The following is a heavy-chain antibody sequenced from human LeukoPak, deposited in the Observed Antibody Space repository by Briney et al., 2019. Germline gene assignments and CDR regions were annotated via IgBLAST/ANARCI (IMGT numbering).Heavy chain of an antibody. D-gene: IGHD6-13*01. CDR3: ARGSKGSSPYWYFDL. CDR2: TYYRSEWYN. J-gene: IGHJ2*01. V-gene: IGHV6-1*01. Sequence: SQTLSLTCAISGDSVSSNSATWNWSRQSPSRVLEWLGRTYYRSEWYNDYSVSVKSRITISPDTSKNQFSLHLNSVTPEDTAVYYCARGSKGSSPYWYFDLWGRGTLVTVSS. CDR1: GDSVSSNSAT.